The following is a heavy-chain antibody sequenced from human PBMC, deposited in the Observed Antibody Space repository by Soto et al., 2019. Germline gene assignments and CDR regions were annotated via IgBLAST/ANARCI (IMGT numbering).Heavy chain of an antibody. CDR1: GFTFSSYA. J-gene: IGHJ4*02. D-gene: IGHD3-10*01. V-gene: IGHV3-30*04. CDR2: ISPDGSHK. CDR3: ARVGSGGGGDY. Sequence: GGSLRFSCAASGFTFSSYAMYWVRQAPGKGLEWVGVISPDGSHKYYVDSVKGRFSISRDDSENTLFLQMDNLRPDDTAMYYCARVGSGGGGDYWGQGSLVTVSS.